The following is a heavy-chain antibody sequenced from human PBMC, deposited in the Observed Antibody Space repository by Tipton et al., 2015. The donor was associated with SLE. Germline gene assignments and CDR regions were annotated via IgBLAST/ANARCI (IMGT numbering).Heavy chain of an antibody. J-gene: IGHJ3*02. CDR1: GGSINNYY. CDR3: AGVSRDAFEI. D-gene: IGHD5/OR15-5a*01. V-gene: IGHV4-59*04. Sequence: TLSLTCTVSGGSINNYYWGWIRQSPGKGLQWIGYIYRNGHIASNPSLASRVTMSVDTSKNQFSLKLSSVTAADTAVCYCAGVSRDAFEIWGQGTMVTVSS. CDR2: IYRNGHI.